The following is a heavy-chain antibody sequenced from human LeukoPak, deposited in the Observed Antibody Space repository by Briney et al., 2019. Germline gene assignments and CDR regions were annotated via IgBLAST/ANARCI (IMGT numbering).Heavy chain of an antibody. CDR3: ARVPWELLSGCWFDP. D-gene: IGHD1-26*01. Sequence: SETLSLTCTVSGYSISSGYYWGWIRQPPGKGLEWIGSIYHSGSTYYNPSLKSRVTISVDTSKNQFPLKLSSVTAADTAVYYCARVPWELLSGCWFDPWGQGTLVTVSS. J-gene: IGHJ5*02. CDR1: GYSISSGYY. CDR2: IYHSGST. V-gene: IGHV4-38-2*02.